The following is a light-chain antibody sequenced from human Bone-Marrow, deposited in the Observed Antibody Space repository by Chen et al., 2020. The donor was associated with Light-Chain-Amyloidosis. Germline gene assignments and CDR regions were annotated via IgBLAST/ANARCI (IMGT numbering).Light chain of an antibody. CDR3: QVWVRSSARPV. Sequence: YVLTQPSSVSVAPGQTATIACGGNNIGSTSVHWYQQTPGQAPLLVVYDASDRPSGIPERLAGSNSRNTAPLASSRVEAGDEAAYCCQVWVRSSARPVFGGGTKLTVL. V-gene: IGLV3-21*02. J-gene: IGLJ3*02. CDR1: NIGSTS. CDR2: DAS.